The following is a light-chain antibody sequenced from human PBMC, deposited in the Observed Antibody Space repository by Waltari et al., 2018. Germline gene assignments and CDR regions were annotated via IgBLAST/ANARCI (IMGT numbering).Light chain of an antibody. J-gene: IGKJ3*01. CDR1: EDINNY. V-gene: IGKV1-33*01. CDR2: DAS. CDR3: QQYYSYPFT. Sequence: DIQMTQSPSSLSASIGDRVTITCPASEDINNYLNWYQQKPGKAPKLLIYDASNLQVGVPSRFSGGGSGTDFTFTISSLQPEDFATYYCQQYYSYPFTFGPGTKVDIK.